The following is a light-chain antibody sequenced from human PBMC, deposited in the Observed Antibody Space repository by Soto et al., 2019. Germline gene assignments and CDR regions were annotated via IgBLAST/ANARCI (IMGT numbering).Light chain of an antibody. CDR1: QSAISN. V-gene: IGKV3-11*01. J-gene: IGKJ4*01. Sequence: IGMTPSPATLSVSPGERVTLSCRASQSAISNLAWYQQKPGQTTRLLIYDASTRATDIPARFSGSGSGTDFTLTIRSLETEDIAVYYCQQRSNWRVTLGGGTKVDIK. CDR2: DAS. CDR3: QQRSNWRVT.